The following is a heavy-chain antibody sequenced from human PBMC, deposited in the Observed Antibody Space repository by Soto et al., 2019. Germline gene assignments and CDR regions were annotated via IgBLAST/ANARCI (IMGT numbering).Heavy chain of an antibody. CDR2: ISSSSSYI. Sequence: EVQLVESGGGLVKPGGSLRLSCAASGFTFSSYSMNWVRQAPGKGLEWVSSISSSSSYIYYADSVKGRFTISRDNAKNSLYLQMNSLRAEDTAVYYCARDSWVVVPAAMSGGFDYWAREPWSPSPQ. CDR1: GFTFSSYS. V-gene: IGHV3-21*01. CDR3: ARDSWVVVPAAMSGGFDY. D-gene: IGHD2-2*01. J-gene: IGHJ4*02.